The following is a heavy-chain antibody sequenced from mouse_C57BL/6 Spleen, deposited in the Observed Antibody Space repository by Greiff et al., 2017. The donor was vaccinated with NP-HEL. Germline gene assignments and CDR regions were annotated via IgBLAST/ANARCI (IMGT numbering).Heavy chain of an antibody. J-gene: IGHJ1*03. CDR1: GYTFTEYT. V-gene: IGHV1-62-2*01. CDR3: ARHHSYYCGRSYVRYFDV. CDR2: FYQGSGSI. Sequence: QVQLQQSGAELVKPGASVKLSCKASGYTFTEYTIHWVKQRSGQGLEWIGWFYQGSGSIKYNEKFKDKATLTADKSSSTVYMELSRLTSEDSAVYFCARHHSYYCGRSYVRYFDVWGTGTTVTVSS. D-gene: IGHD1-1*01.